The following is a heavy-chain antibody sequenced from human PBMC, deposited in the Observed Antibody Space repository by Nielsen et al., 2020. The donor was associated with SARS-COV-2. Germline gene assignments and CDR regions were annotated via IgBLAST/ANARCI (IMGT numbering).Heavy chain of an antibody. CDR2: ISYDGSNK. CDR3: AKGGCSTTSCYLGMDV. Sequence: GGSLRLSCAASGFIFRSYGMHWVRQAPGKGLEWVAVISYDGSNKYYADSVKGRFTITRDISKNTLYLQVNSLRAEDTAVYYCAKGGCSTTSCYLGMDVWGQGTTVTVSS. J-gene: IGHJ6*02. V-gene: IGHV3-30*18. CDR1: GFIFRSYG. D-gene: IGHD2-2*01.